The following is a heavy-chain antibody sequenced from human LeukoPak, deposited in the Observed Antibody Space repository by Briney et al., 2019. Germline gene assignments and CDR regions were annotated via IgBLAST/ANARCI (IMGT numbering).Heavy chain of an antibody. V-gene: IGHV3-23*01. J-gene: IGHJ4*02. Sequence: GGSLRLSCAASGFTFSSYAMSWVRQAPGEGPEWVSAIVGSGDSTYYADSVKGRFTISRDNSKNTLYLQMNSLRAEDTAVYYCAEDQLRYYDSSGYYRLWGQGALVTVSS. CDR2: IVGSGDST. D-gene: IGHD3-22*01. CDR3: AEDQLRYYDSSGYYRL. CDR1: GFTFSSYA.